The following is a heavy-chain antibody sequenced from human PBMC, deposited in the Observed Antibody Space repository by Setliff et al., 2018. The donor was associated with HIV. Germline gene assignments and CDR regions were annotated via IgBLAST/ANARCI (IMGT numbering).Heavy chain of an antibody. Sequence: GESLKISCQASGYSFTTIWIAWVRKMPGKGLEWMGMVFPDDSDTRYSPSFQGQVSMSADTSINTAYLQWSCLKASATAFYYCARPRGFKATTRLDFWGPGTLVTVSS. CDR3: ARPRGFKATTRLDF. CDR1: GYSFTTIW. V-gene: IGHV5-51*01. D-gene: IGHD3-3*01. J-gene: IGHJ4*02. CDR2: VFPDDSDT.